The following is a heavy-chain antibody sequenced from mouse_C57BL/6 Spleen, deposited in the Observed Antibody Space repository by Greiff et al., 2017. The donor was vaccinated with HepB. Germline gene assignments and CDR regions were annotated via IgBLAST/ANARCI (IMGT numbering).Heavy chain of an antibody. CDR1: GYTFTSYW. CDR2: IDPSDSYT. V-gene: IGHV1-69*01. Sequence: QVQLKQSGAELVMPGASVKLSCKASGYTFTSYWMHWVKQRPGQGLEWIGEIDPSDSYTNYNQKFKGKSTLTVDKSSSTAYMQLSSLTSEDSAVYYCARRGSYWYFDVWGTGTTVTVSS. CDR3: ARRGSYWYFDV. J-gene: IGHJ1*03.